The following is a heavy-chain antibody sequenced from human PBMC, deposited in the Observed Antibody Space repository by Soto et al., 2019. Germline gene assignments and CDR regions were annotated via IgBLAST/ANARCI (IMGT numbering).Heavy chain of an antibody. J-gene: IGHJ4*02. V-gene: IGHV1-69*13. D-gene: IGHD3-22*01. CDR1: GGTFSSYA. CDR2: IIPIFGTA. Sequence: GASVKVSCKASGGTFSSYAISWVRQAPGQGLEWMGGIIPIFGTANYAQKFQGRVTITADESTSTAYMELSSLRSEDTAVYYCARVEDYDSSGYYSKFDYWGRGTLVTVSS. CDR3: ARVEDYDSSGYYSKFDY.